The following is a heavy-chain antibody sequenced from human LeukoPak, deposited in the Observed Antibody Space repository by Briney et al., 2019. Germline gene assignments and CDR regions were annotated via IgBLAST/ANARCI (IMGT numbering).Heavy chain of an antibody. V-gene: IGHV4-31*03. Sequence: SQTLSLTCTVSGGSISSGGYYWSWIRQHPGKGLEWIGYIYYSGSTYYNPSLKSRVTISVDTSKNQFSLKLSSVTAADTAVYYCARGNPLGIVVVPAAMSEFDPWGQGTLVTVSS. CDR1: GGSISSGGYY. J-gene: IGHJ5*02. CDR3: ARGNPLGIVVVPAAMSEFDP. D-gene: IGHD2-2*01. CDR2: IYYSGST.